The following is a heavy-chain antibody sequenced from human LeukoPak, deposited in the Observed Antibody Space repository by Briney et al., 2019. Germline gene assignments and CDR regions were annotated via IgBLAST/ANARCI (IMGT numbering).Heavy chain of an antibody. V-gene: IGHV4-34*01. D-gene: IGHD2-2*01. Sequence: PSETLSLTCAVYGGSFSSYYWSWIRQPPGKGLEWIGEINHSGSTKYNPSLKSRVTISVDTSKNQFSLKLSSVTAADTAVYYCQGYCSSTSCPALFDYWGQGTLVTVSS. CDR1: GGSFSSYY. J-gene: IGHJ4*02. CDR3: QGYCSSTSCPALFDY. CDR2: INHSGST.